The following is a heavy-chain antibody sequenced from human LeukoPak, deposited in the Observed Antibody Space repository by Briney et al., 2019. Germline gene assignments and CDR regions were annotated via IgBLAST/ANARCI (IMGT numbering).Heavy chain of an antibody. Sequence: KPGESLKISCKCSGYSFTNYWISWVRQMPGKGLEWVGRIDPSDSYTSYSPSFQGHVTISADKFISTAYLQWSSLKASDTAMYYCARRSAHLNHVDYWGQGTLVTVSS. D-gene: IGHD1-14*01. J-gene: IGHJ4*02. V-gene: IGHV5-10-1*01. CDR2: IDPSDSYT. CDR3: ARRSAHLNHVDY. CDR1: GYSFTNYW.